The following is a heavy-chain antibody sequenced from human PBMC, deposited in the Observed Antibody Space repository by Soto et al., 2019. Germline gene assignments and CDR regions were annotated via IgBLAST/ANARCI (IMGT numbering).Heavy chain of an antibody. J-gene: IGHJ3*02. D-gene: IGHD1-1*01. CDR3: THSTTGTTGGAFDI. CDR1: GFSLSTFGVG. Sequence: QITLRESGPTLVRPTQTLTLTCTFSGFSLSTFGVGVGWIRQPPGKALEWLALIYWDDDKRYSPSLKSRLTITKDTSKTQVVLTMTNMDFVDTGTYYCTHSTTGTTGGAFDIWGHGTLVPVSS. V-gene: IGHV2-5*02. CDR2: IYWDDDK.